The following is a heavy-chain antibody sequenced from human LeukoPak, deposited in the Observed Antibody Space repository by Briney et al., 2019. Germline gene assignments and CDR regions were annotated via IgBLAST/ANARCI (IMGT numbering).Heavy chain of an antibody. CDR3: AREYDSGWPS. J-gene: IGHJ5*02. CDR2: ISDNSART. CDR1: GFSFRTYA. Sequence: PGGSLRLSCAASGFSFRTYAMSWVRQAPGKGLEWVSAISDNSARTYYADSVKGRFTISRDNSKNTLFVQMNSLRAEDTAVYYCAREYDSGWPSWGQGTLVTVSS. V-gene: IGHV3-23*01. D-gene: IGHD6-19*01.